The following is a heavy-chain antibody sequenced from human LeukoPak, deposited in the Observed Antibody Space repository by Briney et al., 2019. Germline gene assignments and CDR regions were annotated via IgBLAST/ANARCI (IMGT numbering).Heavy chain of an antibody. D-gene: IGHD6-13*01. CDR2: IYYSGST. CDR1: GGSISSSSYY. V-gene: IGHV4-39*01. CDR3: ARHEYSSSWYFRFDP. Sequence: SETLSLTCTVSGGSISSSSYYWGWIRQPPGKGLEWIGSIYYSGSTYYNPSLKSRVTISVDTSKNQFSLKLSSVTAADTAVYYCARHEYSSSWYFRFDPWGQGTLVTVSS. J-gene: IGHJ5*02.